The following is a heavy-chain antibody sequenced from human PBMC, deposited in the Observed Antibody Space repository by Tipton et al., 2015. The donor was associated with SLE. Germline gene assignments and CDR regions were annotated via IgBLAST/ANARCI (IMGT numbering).Heavy chain of an antibody. CDR1: GGSISSSSYY. CDR2: IYYSGST. CDR3: ARLVSSCHAFDI. V-gene: IGHV4-39*01. D-gene: IGHD2-15*01. J-gene: IGHJ3*02. Sequence: TLSLTCTVSGGSISSSSYYWGWIRQPPGKGLEWIGSIYYSGSTYYNPSLKSRVTISVDTSKNQFSLKLSSVTAADTAVYYCARLVSSCHAFDIWGQGTMVTVSS.